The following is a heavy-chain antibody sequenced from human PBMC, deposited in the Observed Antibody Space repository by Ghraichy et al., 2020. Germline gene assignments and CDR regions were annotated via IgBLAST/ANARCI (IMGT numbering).Heavy chain of an antibody. J-gene: IGHJ4*02. CDR3: ARPHYYYDVSPFDS. CDR1: GFTFRSYW. Sequence: GGSLRLSCAASGFTFRSYWMSWVRQAPGKGLEWVANINQDEREKYYLGSVLGRFTISRDNAKNSLYLQMNSLTAEDTAIYYCARPHYYYDVSPFDSWGQGTLVTVSS. V-gene: IGHV3-7*01. CDR2: INQDEREK. D-gene: IGHD3-10*01.